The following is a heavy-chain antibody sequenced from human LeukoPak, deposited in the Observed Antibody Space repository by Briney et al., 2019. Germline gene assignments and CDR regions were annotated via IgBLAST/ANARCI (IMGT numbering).Heavy chain of an antibody. J-gene: IGHJ6*02. D-gene: IGHD2-2*01. CDR2: ISGSGGST. Sequence: TGGSLRLSCAASGFTFSIYAMSWVRQAPGKGLEWVSAISGSGGSTYYADSVKGRFTISRDNSKNTLYLQMNSLRAEDTAVYYCAKSAIVVVPAATYYYYYGMDVWGQGTTVTVS. CDR1: GFTFSIYA. CDR3: AKSAIVVVPAATYYYYYGMDV. V-gene: IGHV3-23*01.